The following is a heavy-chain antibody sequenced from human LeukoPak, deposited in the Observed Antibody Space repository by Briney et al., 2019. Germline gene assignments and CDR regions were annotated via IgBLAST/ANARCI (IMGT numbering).Heavy chain of an antibody. V-gene: IGHV1-8*01. J-gene: IGHJ4*02. Sequence: GASVKVSCKASGYTFTSYDINWVRQATGQGLEWMGWMNPHSGNTGYAQKFQGRLTLPRNTSISTAYMELSSLTSEDTAVYYCARGSENNFDSSGPIGFWGQGTLVTVSS. CDR3: ARGSENNFDSSGPIGF. D-gene: IGHD3-22*01. CDR1: GYTFTSYD. CDR2: MNPHSGNT.